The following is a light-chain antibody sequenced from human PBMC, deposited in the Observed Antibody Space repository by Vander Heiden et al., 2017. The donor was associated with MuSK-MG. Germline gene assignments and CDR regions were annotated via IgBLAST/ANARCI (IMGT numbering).Light chain of an antibody. CDR2: TNN. CDR3: AAWDDSLNGLYV. Sequence: QSVLTQAPSASQAPGQRVTISCSGSSSNIGSNTVDWYQQHPGSAPKLLMYTNNRRPSGVPDRFSGSKSGTSASLAISGLQSEDEADYYCAAWDDSLNGLYVFGTGTKVTVL. CDR1: SSNIGSNT. J-gene: IGLJ1*01. V-gene: IGLV1-44*01.